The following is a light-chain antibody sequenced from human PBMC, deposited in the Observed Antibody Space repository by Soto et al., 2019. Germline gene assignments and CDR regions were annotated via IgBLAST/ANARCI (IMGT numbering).Light chain of an antibody. CDR2: KVS. V-gene: IGKV2-30*01. CDR3: MQALQTRRG. CDR1: QSLVYSDGNTY. Sequence: DVVMTQSPLSLPVTLGQPASISCRSSQSLVYSDGNTYLHWFQQRPGQSPRRLIHKVSNRASGVPDRFSGSGSGTDFTLKISRVEAEDVGVYYCMQALQTRRGFGQGTKVDIK. J-gene: IGKJ1*01.